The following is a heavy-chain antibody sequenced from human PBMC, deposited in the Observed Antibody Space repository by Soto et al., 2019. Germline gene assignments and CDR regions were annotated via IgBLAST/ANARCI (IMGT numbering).Heavy chain of an antibody. J-gene: IGHJ6*04. CDR3: ASDRKLELPGNYNYVGMDV. CDR2: ISSSGTV. Sequence: TLSLTCSGSAGSIRAYFWTWIRRSLGRGLEWIGYISSSGTVKYNSSFKSRVTISLDRSRNQFSLKLSSVTVADTAVYFCASDRKLELPGNYNYVGMDVLGKWTTVTV. CDR1: AGSIRAYF. V-gene: IGHV4-59*01. D-gene: IGHD1-7*01.